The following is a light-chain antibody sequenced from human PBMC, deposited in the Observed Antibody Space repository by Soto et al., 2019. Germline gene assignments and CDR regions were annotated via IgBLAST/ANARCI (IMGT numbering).Light chain of an antibody. CDR1: RSILSSSNNKNY. Sequence: DIVMTQSPDSLAVSLGERATINCKSSRSILSSSNNKNYFGWYQQKPGQPPKLLIYCASTRDSGVPDRFSGSGSGSDFTLTISSLQAEDVAVYYGQQYYNSPITFGQGTRLEIK. J-gene: IGKJ5*01. CDR3: QQYYNSPIT. CDR2: CAS. V-gene: IGKV4-1*01.